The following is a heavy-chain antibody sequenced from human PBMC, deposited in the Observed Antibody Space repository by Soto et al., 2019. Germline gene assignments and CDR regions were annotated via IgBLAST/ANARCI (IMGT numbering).Heavy chain of an antibody. CDR3: ARDYYSSSCEKGYGDYGVVH. V-gene: IGHV3-21*01. D-gene: IGHD6-13*01. CDR1: GFNSGRYN. Sequence: GGSRRLSRAAWGFNSGRYNMNWVRQAPGKGLEWVSSISSSSSYIYYADSVKGRFTISRDNAKNSLYLQMNSLRAEDTAVYYCARDYYSSSCEKGYGDYGVVHCGQGTPVT. J-gene: IGHJ6*02. CDR2: ISSSSSYI.